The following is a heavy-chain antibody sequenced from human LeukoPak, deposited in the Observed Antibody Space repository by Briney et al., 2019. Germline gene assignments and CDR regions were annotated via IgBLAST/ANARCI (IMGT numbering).Heavy chain of an antibody. D-gene: IGHD1-1*01. J-gene: IGHJ4*02. CDR2: ISASGGDT. CDR1: GFIFNNYA. V-gene: IGHV3-23*01. Sequence: GGSLRLSCAASGFIFNNYAMSWLRQAPGKGPEWVSAISASGGDTYYADSVKGRFTISRDNSKNTLYLQMNSLRSEDTAVYYCAKAHYRNAIDYFDYWGQGTLVTVSS. CDR3: AKAHYRNAIDYFDY.